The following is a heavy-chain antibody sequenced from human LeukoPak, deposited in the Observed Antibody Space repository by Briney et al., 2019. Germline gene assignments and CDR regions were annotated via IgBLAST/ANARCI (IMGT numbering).Heavy chain of an antibody. CDR3: ARDPGYSYGSGSYPDY. V-gene: IGHV3-30*03. CDR1: GFTFSSYG. CDR2: ISYDGSNK. J-gene: IGHJ4*02. D-gene: IGHD3-10*01. Sequence: GGSQRLSCAASGFTFSSYGMHWVRQAPGKGLEWVAVISYDGSNKYYADSVKGRFTISRDNSKNTLYLQMNSLRAEDTAVYYCARDPGYSYGSGSYPDYWGQGTLVTVSS.